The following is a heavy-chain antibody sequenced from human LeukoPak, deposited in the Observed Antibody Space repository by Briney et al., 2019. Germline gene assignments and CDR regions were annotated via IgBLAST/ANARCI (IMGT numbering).Heavy chain of an antibody. D-gene: IGHD2-15*01. V-gene: IGHV4-34*01. CDR2: INHSGST. CDR1: SYSISGGYY. J-gene: IGHJ3*02. Sequence: SETLSLTCSVSSYSISGGYYWSWICQPPGKGLEWIGEINHSGSTNYNPSLKSRVTISVDTSKNQFSLKLSSVTAADTAVYYCARAVGYCSGGSCYGDAFDIWGQGTMVTVSS. CDR3: ARAVGYCSGGSCYGDAFDI.